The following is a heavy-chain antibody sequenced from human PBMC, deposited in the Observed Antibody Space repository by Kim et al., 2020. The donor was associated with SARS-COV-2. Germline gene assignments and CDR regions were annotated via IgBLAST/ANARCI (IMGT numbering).Heavy chain of an antibody. CDR2: IYHSGST. CDR1: GGSISSSNW. V-gene: IGHV4-4*02. CDR3: ARLFVAVGREFDY. Sequence: SETLSLTCAVSGGSISSSNWWSWVRQPPGKGLEWIGEIYHSGSTNYNPSLKSRVTISVDKSKNQFSLKLSSVTAADTAVYYCARLFVAVGREFDYWGQGTLVTVSS. D-gene: IGHD6-19*01. J-gene: IGHJ4*02.